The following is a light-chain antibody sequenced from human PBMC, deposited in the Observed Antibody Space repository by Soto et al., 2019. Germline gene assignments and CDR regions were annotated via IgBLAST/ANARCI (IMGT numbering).Light chain of an antibody. Sequence: QSALTQPASVSGSPGQSITISCTGASSDVGAYDYVSWYQQHPGTVPKLIIYEVIYRPSGISTRFSGSKSGKTASLTISNLQAEDEADYYCTSYVGTSYFMIFGAGTKLTVL. CDR2: EVI. J-gene: IGLJ2*01. V-gene: IGLV2-14*03. CDR3: TSYVGTSYFMI. CDR1: SSDVGAYDY.